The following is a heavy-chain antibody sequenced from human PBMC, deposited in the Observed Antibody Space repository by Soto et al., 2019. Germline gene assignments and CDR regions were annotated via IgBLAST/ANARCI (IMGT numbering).Heavy chain of an antibody. V-gene: IGHV4-39*01. J-gene: IGHJ4*02. CDR3: ARQRTTVVTQAYFDY. CDR1: GESISSSSYY. Sequence: SETLSLTCIVSGESISSSSYYWGWIRQPPGKGLEWIGSIYYSGRTYYNPSFKSRVTISIDTSKNQFSLKLSSVTATDTAVYYCARQRTTVVTQAYFDYWGQGALVTVSS. CDR2: IYYSGRT. D-gene: IGHD2-21*02.